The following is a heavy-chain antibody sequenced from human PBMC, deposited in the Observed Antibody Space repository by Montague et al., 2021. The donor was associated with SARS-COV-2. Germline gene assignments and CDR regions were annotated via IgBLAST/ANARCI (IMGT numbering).Heavy chain of an antibody. Sequence: SLRLSCAASGFTVSSKYMSWVRQAPGKGLEWVSVIYSGGSTYYADSVKGRFTISRHNSKNTLYLQMNSLRAEDTAVYYCATAVDPTVTTRGDVWGQGTTVTVSS. CDR2: IYSGGST. J-gene: IGHJ6*02. CDR1: GFTVSSKY. D-gene: IGHD4-17*01. V-gene: IGHV3-53*04. CDR3: ATAVDPTVTTRGDV.